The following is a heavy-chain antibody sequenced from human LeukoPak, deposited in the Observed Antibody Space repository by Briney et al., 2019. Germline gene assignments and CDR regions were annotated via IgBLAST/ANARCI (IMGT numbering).Heavy chain of an antibody. D-gene: IGHD3-22*01. CDR2: ISNSGTLT. J-gene: IGHJ4*02. CDR1: GFTFSNYN. V-gene: IGHV3-48*01. CDR3: ARDYFDSNCYYSSAY. Sequence: HPGGSLRLSCAASGFTFSNYNMHWVRQAPGNGLEWVSYISNSGTLTYYADSVKGRFAISRDNAKNSLSLQMNSLGAEDTAVYYCARDYFDSNCYYSSAYWGLGSLVTVSS.